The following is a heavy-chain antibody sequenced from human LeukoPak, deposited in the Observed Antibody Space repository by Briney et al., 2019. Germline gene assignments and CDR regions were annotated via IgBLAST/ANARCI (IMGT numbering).Heavy chain of an antibody. J-gene: IGHJ4*02. V-gene: IGHV3-7*01. D-gene: IGHD2-15*01. Sequence: GGSLRLSCAASGFTFSTYWMTWVRQAPGKGLEWVANIKQDESEKYYVDSVKGRFTISRDNAKSSLFLQMNSLRAEDTAVYYCARDLWSSSGGFYSGSHSYGSGLYFDSWGQGTLVTVSS. CDR2: IKQDESEK. CDR1: GFTFSTYW. CDR3: ARDLWSSSGGFYSGSHSYGSGLYFDS.